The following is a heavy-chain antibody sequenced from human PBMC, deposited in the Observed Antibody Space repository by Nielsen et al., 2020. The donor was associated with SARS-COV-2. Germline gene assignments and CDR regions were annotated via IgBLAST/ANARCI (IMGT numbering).Heavy chain of an antibody. Sequence: GESLKISCAASGFTFSSYWMNWVRQAPGKGLEWVANINQDGSEKYYVDSVKGRFTISRDNAKKSLYLEMNSLRDEDTAVYYCARIWGGIAVSGSLFDYWGQGTLVTVSS. D-gene: IGHD6-19*01. J-gene: IGHJ4*02. CDR2: INQDGSEK. CDR3: ARIWGGIAVSGSLFDY. CDR1: GFTFSSYW. V-gene: IGHV3-7*01.